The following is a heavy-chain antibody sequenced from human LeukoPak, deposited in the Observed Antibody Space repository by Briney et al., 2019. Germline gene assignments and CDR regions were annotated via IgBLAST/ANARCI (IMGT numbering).Heavy chain of an antibody. CDR1: GFTFSSYA. J-gene: IGHJ4*02. V-gene: IGHV3-30*04. D-gene: IGHD4-17*01. CDR3: ARDDYGDFYFDY. CDR2: ISYDGSNK. Sequence: PGGSLRLSCAASGFTFSSYAMHWVRQAPGKGLEGGAVISYDGSNKYYADSVKGRFTISRDNSKNTLYLQMNSLRAEDTAVYYCARDDYGDFYFDYWGQGTLVTVSS.